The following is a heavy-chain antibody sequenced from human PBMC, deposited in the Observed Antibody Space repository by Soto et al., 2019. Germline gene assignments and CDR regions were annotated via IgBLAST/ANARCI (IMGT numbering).Heavy chain of an antibody. CDR3: ARDSKYYGLDV. CDR1: GYTFTSYG. J-gene: IGHJ6*02. V-gene: IGHV1-18*01. CDR2: ISAYNGNT. Sequence: ASVKVSCKASGYTFTSYGISWVRLAPGQGLEWMGWISAYNGNTNYAQTLQGRVTVTTDTSTSTAYMELRSLRSDDTAVYYCARDSKYYGLDVWGQGTTVTVSS.